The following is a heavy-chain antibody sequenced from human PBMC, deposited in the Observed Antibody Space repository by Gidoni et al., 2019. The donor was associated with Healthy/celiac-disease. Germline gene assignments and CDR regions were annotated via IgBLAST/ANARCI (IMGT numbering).Heavy chain of an antibody. CDR3: ARMGYCSSTSCYNYYYYYGMDV. J-gene: IGHJ6*02. Sequence: QVQLVQSGAEVKKPGASVKVSCKASGYTFTSYGLSWARQAPGQGLEWMGWISAYNGNTNYAQKLQGRVTMTTDTSTSTAYMELRSLRSDDTAVYYCARMGYCSSTSCYNYYYYYGMDVWGQGTTVTVSS. CDR2: ISAYNGNT. D-gene: IGHD2-2*02. V-gene: IGHV1-18*01. CDR1: GYTFTSYG.